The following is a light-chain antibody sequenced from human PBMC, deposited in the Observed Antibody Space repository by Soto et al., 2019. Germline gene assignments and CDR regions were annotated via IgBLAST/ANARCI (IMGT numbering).Light chain of an antibody. CDR2: GNT. Sequence: QSVLTQPPSVSGAPGQRVTISCTGRSSNIGAGYDVHWYQQLPGTAPKLLIYGNTNRPSGVPDRFSVSKSGTSASLAITGLQAEDEADYYRQSYDSSLSVVFGGGTKLTVL. CDR1: SSNIGAGYD. CDR3: QSYDSSLSVV. J-gene: IGLJ2*01. V-gene: IGLV1-40*01.